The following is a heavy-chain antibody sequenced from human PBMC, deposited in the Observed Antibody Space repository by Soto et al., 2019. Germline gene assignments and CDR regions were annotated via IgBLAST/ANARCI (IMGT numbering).Heavy chain of an antibody. Sequence: SLRLSCAASGFTFSSYAMHWVRQAPGKGLEWVAVISYDGSNKYYADSVKGRFTISRDNSKNTLYLQMNSLRAEDTAVYYCARESCSSTSCYYYYGMDVWGQGTTVTVSS. D-gene: IGHD2-2*01. J-gene: IGHJ6*02. V-gene: IGHV3-30-3*01. CDR2: ISYDGSNK. CDR1: GFTFSSYA. CDR3: ARESCSSTSCYYYYGMDV.